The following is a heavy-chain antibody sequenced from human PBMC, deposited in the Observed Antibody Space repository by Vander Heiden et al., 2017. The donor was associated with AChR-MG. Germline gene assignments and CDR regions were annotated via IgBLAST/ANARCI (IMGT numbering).Heavy chain of an antibody. V-gene: IGHV3-30*18. CDR3: AKDSGWFGEGGFFDY. CDR2: ISYDGSIQ. Sequence: QVQLVESGGGVVQPVRSLRLSCSASGFTFNSFGMHWVRQSPGKGLEWISVISYDGSIQYHSDSVKGRFTISRDNSNNTLYLQMNSLRPGDTAMYYCAKDSGWFGEGGFFDYWGQGTLGTVSS. J-gene: IGHJ4*02. CDR1: GFTFNSFG. D-gene: IGHD3-10*01.